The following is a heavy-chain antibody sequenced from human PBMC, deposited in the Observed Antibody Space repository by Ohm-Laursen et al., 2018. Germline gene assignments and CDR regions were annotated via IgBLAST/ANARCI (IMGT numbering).Heavy chain of an antibody. J-gene: IGHJ4*02. CDR3: AKDRDYKFDY. D-gene: IGHD4-11*01. V-gene: IGHV3-30*18. CDR2: ISNDGSDK. CDR1: GFTFSSYG. Sequence: SSLRLSCSVSGFTFSSYGMHWVRQAPGKGLEWVAVISNDGSDKYYADSVKGRITISRDNSKNTLYLQMNSLREEDTAVYYCAKDRDYKFDYWGQGTLVTVSS.